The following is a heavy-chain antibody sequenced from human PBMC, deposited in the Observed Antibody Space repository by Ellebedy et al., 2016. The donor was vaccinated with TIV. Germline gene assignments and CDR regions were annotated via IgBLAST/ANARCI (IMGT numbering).Heavy chain of an antibody. V-gene: IGHV3-43*01. CDR1: GFTFDDYT. D-gene: IGHD3-10*01. CDR2: ISWDGGST. CDR3: AREGSTMVRRIY. Sequence: GESLKISXAASGFTFDDYTMHWVRQAPGKGLEWVSLISWDGGSTYYADSVKGRFTISRDNSKNSLYLQMNSLRAEDTAVYYCAREGSTMVRRIYWGQGTLVTVSS. J-gene: IGHJ4*02.